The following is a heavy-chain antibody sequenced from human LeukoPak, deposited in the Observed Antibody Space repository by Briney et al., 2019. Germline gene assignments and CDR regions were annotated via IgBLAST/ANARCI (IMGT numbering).Heavy chain of an antibody. D-gene: IGHD2-15*01. CDR2: TYYSGST. V-gene: IGHV4-59*08. CDR3: ARGYCSGGSCYSFDY. J-gene: IGHJ4*02. CDR1: GGSISSYY. Sequence: MASETLSLTCTVSGGSISSYYWSWIRQPPGKGLEWIGYTYYSGSTNYNPSLKSRVTISVDTSKNQFSLKLSSVTAADTAVYYCARGYCSGGSCYSFDYWGQGTLVTVSS.